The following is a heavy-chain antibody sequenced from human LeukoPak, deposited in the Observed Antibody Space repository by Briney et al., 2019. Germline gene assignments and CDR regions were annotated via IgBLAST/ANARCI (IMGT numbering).Heavy chain of an antibody. CDR2: IKSTGDTT. CDR1: GYTFTSYH. V-gene: IGHV1-46*01. J-gene: IGHJ4*02. Sequence: VASVQVSCKTSGYTFTSYHMHWVRQAPGQGLEWVAIIKSTGDTTVYAQKFQGRVTVTRDTSTSTVYMDLSSLSSEDTAVYYCVREDAHTYYDFWDPGTLVTVSS. CDR3: VREDAHTYYDF. D-gene: IGHD2-2*01.